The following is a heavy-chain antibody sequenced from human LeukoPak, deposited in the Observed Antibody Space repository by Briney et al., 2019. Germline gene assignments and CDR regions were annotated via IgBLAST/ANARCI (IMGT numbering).Heavy chain of an antibody. D-gene: IGHD2-2*01. CDR3: ASGTCPPFPDY. CDR1: GGAFSGYY. CDR2: IYYSGST. J-gene: IGHJ4*02. V-gene: IGHV4-59*08. Sequence: SETLSLTCAVDGGAFSGYYCMWIRQPPGKGLEWIGYIYYSGSTKYNPSLKSRVTISVDTSKNQFSLRLSSVTAADTAVYYCASGTCPPFPDYWGQGTLVTVSS.